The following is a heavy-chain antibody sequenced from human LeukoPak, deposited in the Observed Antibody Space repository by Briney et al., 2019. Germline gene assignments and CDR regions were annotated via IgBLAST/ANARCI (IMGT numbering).Heavy chain of an antibody. V-gene: IGHV1-69*04. J-gene: IGHJ3*02. CDR1: GGTFSSYA. Sequence: SVKVSCKASGGTFSSYAISWVRQAPGQGLEWMGRIIPILGIANYAQKFQGRVTITADKSTSTAYMELSSLRSEDTAVYYCARHSAHSSTNDAFDMWGQGTLVIVSS. CDR2: IIPILGIA. D-gene: IGHD6-13*01. CDR3: ARHSAHSSTNDAFDM.